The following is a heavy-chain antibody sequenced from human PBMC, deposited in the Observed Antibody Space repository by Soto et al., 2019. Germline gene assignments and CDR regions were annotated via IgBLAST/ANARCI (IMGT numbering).Heavy chain of an antibody. CDR3: ARFIAAAGIYYYSGMDV. V-gene: IGHV4-34*01. CDR2: INHSGST. Sequence: WISKQKRKGLEWIGEINHSGSTNYNPSLKSRVTISVDTSKNQFSLKLSSVTAADTAVYYCARFIAAAGIYYYSGMDVWGQGTTVTVSS. J-gene: IGHJ6*02. D-gene: IGHD6-13*01.